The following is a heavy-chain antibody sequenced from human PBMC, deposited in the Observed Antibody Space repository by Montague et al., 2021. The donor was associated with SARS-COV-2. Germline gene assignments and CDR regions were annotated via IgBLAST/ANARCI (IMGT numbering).Heavy chain of an antibody. D-gene: IGHD6-6*01. CDR1: GASVASGNFY. CDR2: MYYTGHT. CDR3: ARSRANVPSRPGFDY. Sequence: SETLSLTCTVSGASVASGNFYWSWIRQRPGKGLDWIGYMYYTGHTNYNPSLESRVTMTVDPSKNQFSLTLTSVTAADTAVYYCARSRANVPSRPGFDYWGQGALVTVSS. V-gene: IGHV4-61*01. J-gene: IGHJ4*02.